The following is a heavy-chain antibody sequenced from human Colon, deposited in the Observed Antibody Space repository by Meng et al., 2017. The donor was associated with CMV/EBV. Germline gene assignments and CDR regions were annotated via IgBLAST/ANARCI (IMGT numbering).Heavy chain of an antibody. V-gene: IGHV3-30*02. J-gene: IGHJ3*01. D-gene: IGHD5-12*01. CDR2: IRNDRSNE. Sequence: GESLKISCAASGFTFSTYAMTWVRQAPGKGLEWVAFIRNDRSNEEYPDSVKGRFTISRDNSKKSLYLQMNGLRAEDTALYYCAKDVARYSGDAEGAFDVWGQGTMVTVSS. CDR3: AKDVARYSGDAEGAFDV. CDR1: GFTFSTYA.